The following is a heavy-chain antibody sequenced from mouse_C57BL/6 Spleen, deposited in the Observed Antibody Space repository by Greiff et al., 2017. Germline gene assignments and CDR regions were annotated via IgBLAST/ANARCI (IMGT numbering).Heavy chain of an antibody. CDR3: ARGGLLPYYFDY. Sequence: QVQLQQPGAELVKPGASVKMSCKASGYTFTSYWITWVKQRPGQGLEWIGDIYPGSGSTNYNEKFKSKATLPVDTSSSTAYMQLSSLTSEDSAVYYCARGGLLPYYFDYWGQGTTLTVSS. D-gene: IGHD2-3*01. CDR2: IYPGSGST. V-gene: IGHV1-55*01. CDR1: GYTFTSYW. J-gene: IGHJ2*01.